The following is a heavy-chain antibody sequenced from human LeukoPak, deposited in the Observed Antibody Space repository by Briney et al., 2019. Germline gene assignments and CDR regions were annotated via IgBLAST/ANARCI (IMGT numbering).Heavy chain of an antibody. J-gene: IGHJ4*02. Sequence: GGSLRLSCAASGFTFSSFGMNWVRQAPGKGLEWVSYISSSSSTIYYADSVKGRFTISRDNSKNTLYLQMNSLRAEDTAVYYCAKKLTAYCGGDCYSSFDYWGQGTLVTVSS. D-gene: IGHD2-21*02. CDR2: ISSSSSTI. V-gene: IGHV3-48*01. CDR3: AKKLTAYCGGDCYSSFDY. CDR1: GFTFSSFG.